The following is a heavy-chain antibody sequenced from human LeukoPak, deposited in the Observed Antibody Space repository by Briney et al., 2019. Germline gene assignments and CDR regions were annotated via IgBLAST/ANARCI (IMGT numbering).Heavy chain of an antibody. V-gene: IGHV3-21*01. J-gene: IGHJ4*02. D-gene: IGHD3-10*01. CDR1: GFTFSTYS. Sequence: GGSLRLSCAASGFTFSTYSMNWVRQAPGKGLEWVSYINSNSRYIYYADSVKGRFTISRDNAKNSPYLQMNSLRTEDAAVYYCARGPAGSGSYYDYWGQGTLVTVSS. CDR3: ARGPAGSGSYYDY. CDR2: INSNSRYI.